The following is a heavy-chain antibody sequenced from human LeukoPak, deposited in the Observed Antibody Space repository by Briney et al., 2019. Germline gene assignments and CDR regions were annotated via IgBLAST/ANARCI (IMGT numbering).Heavy chain of an antibody. V-gene: IGHV4-34*01. D-gene: IGHD6-19*01. CDR1: GGSFSGYY. Sequence: SETLSLTCAVYGGSFSGYYWSWIRQPPGKGLEWIGEINHSGSTNYNPSLKSRVTISVDTSKSQFSLKLSSVTAADTAVYYCARGRGQSSGWTGDYWGQGTLVTVSS. CDR3: ARGRGQSSGWTGDY. CDR2: INHSGST. J-gene: IGHJ4*02.